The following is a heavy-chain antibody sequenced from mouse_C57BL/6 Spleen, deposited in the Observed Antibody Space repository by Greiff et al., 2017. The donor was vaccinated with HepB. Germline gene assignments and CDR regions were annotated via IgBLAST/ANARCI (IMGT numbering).Heavy chain of an antibody. CDR2: INPNNGGT. J-gene: IGHJ4*01. CDR3: AREDYGYDGYAMDY. V-gene: IGHV1-18*01. CDR1: GYTFTDYN. D-gene: IGHD2-2*01. Sequence: VHVKQSGPELVKPGASVKIPCKASGYTFTDYNMDWVKQSHGKSLEWIGDINPNNGGTIYNQKFKGKATLTVDKSSSTAYMELRSLTSEDTAVYYCAREDYGYDGYAMDYWGQGTSVTVSS.